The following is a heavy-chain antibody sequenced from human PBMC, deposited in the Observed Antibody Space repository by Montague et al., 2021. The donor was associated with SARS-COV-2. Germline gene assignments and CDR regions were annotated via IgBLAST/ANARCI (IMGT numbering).Heavy chain of an antibody. CDR2: IYYSGST. CDR1: GGSISSSSYY. D-gene: IGHD5-24*01. V-gene: IGHV4-39*07. J-gene: IGHJ5*02. Sequence: SETLSLTCTVSGGSISSSSYYWGWIRQPPGKGLEWIGSIYYSGSTYYNPSLKSRVTISVDTSKNQFSLKLSSVTAADTAVYYCAREDRWNWFDPWGQGTPVIVSS. CDR3: AREDRWNWFDP.